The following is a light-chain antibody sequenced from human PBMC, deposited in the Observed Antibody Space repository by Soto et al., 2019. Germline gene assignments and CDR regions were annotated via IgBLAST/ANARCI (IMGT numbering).Light chain of an antibody. CDR1: SSDVGNYKY. CDR2: EVS. CDR3: FSYTSSGTYV. Sequence: QSVLTQPASVSWSPGQSITISCTGTSSDVGNYKYVSWYQQHPGKAPKLMIYEVSNRPSGVSNRFSGSKSGSTASLTISGLQAEDETDYYCFSYTSSGTYVFGTGTKVTVL. J-gene: IGLJ1*01. V-gene: IGLV2-14*01.